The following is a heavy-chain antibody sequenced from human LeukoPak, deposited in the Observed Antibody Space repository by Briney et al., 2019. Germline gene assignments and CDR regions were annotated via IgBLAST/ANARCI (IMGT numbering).Heavy chain of an antibody. CDR2: IYYSGST. D-gene: IGHD3-10*01. J-gene: IGHJ4*02. CDR3: ARDGPYGSGSYYFDY. Sequence: SETLSLTCTVSGGSISSYYWSWIRQPPGEGLEWIGHIYYSGSTNYNPSLKSRVTISVDTSKNQFSLKLSSVTAADTAVYYCARDGPYGSGSYYFDYWGQGTLVTVSS. CDR1: GGSISSYY. V-gene: IGHV4-59*01.